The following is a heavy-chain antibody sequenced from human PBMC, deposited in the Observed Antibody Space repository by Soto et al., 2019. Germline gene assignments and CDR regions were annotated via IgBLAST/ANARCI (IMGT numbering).Heavy chain of an antibody. CDR1: GYTFTSYA. Sequence: ASVKVSCKASGYTFTSYAMHWVRQAPGQRLEWMGWINAGNGNTKYSQKFQGRVTITRDTSASTAYMELSSLRSEDTAVYYCARDYPYGILTGYYSYNWFVPWGQGTLVTVSS. V-gene: IGHV1-3*01. CDR3: ARDYPYGILTGYYSYNWFVP. D-gene: IGHD3-9*01. CDR2: INAGNGNT. J-gene: IGHJ5*02.